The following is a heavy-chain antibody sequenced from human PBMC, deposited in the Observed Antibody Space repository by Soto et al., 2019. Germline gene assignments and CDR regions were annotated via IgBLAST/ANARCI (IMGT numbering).Heavy chain of an antibody. D-gene: IGHD3-10*01. CDR1: GYTFTSYA. V-gene: IGHV1-3*01. J-gene: IGHJ6*02. CDR3: ARVLYGSGSYNNYYYYGMDV. CDR2: INAGNGNT. Sequence: QVQLVQSGAEVKKPGASVKVSCKASGYTFTSYAMHWVRQAPGQRLEWMGWINAGNGNTKYSQKFQGRVTITRDTSARTAYMELSSLRSEDTAVYYCARVLYGSGSYNNYYYYGMDVWGQGTTVTVSS.